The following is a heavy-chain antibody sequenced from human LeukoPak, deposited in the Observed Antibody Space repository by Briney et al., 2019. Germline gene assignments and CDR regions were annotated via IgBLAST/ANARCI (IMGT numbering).Heavy chain of an antibody. Sequence: SETLSLTCTVSAGSLSSGSNQWGWLREPPGRGLEWFGYIYYSGNTNYNPSLKSRFTISVDTSKNQFSLKLTSVTAADTAVYYCASGPYGDFGHLFAYWGQGTLVTVSS. CDR1: AGSLSSGSNQ. CDR2: IYYSGNT. V-gene: IGHV4-61*01. CDR3: ASGPYGDFGHLFAY. D-gene: IGHD4-17*01. J-gene: IGHJ4*02.